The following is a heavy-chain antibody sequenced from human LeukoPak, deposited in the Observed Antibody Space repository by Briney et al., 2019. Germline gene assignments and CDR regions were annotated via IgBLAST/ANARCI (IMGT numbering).Heavy chain of an antibody. J-gene: IGHJ5*02. CDR1: GGSISSYY. CDR2: IYYSGST. V-gene: IGHV4-59*01. D-gene: IGHD2-21*01. CDR3: ARVGEGSSCGGNCYDNWFDP. Sequence: SETLSLTCTVPGGSISSYYWSWIRQPPGKGLEWIGYIYYSGSTNYNPSLKSRVTISVDTSKNQFSLRLTSVTAADTAVYYCARVGEGSSCGGNCYDNWFDPWGQGTLVTVSS.